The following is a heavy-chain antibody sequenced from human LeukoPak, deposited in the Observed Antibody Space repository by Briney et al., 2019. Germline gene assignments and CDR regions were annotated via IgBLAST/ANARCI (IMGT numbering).Heavy chain of an antibody. Sequence: GGSLRLSCAASGFTFSSYAMSWVRQAPGKGLEWVSAISGSGGSTYYADSVKGRFTISRDNSKNTLYLQMNSLRAEDTAVYYCAKPRLMVRVNTWVFDYWGQGTLVTVSS. CDR3: AKPRLMVRVNTWVFDY. V-gene: IGHV3-23*01. CDR2: ISGSGGST. J-gene: IGHJ4*02. D-gene: IGHD3-10*01. CDR1: GFTFSSYA.